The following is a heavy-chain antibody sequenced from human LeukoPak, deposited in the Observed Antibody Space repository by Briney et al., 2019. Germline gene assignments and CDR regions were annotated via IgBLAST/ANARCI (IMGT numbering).Heavy chain of an antibody. CDR1: SGSFSSYY. CDR3: TTDQGYSYALSPYGMDV. J-gene: IGHJ6*02. Sequence: SETLSLTCTVSSGSFSSYYWTWIRQPAGKGLEWIGRIYITGSTNYNPSLKSRVTMSVDTSKNQFSLNLSSVTAADTAVYYCTTDQGYSYALSPYGMDVWGQGTTVTVSS. V-gene: IGHV4-4*07. CDR2: IYITGST. D-gene: IGHD5-18*01.